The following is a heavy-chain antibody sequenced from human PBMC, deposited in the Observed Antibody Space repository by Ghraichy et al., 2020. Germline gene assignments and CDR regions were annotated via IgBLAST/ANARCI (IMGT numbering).Heavy chain of an antibody. Sequence: SETLSLTCSVSGGSISNYHWSWIRQPPGKGLEWIGYVYYTGNTKYNPSLKSRVTISVDTSKNQFSLKLASVTAADTAIYYCARGRVPEAVLVGDYWGQGTLVAVSS. J-gene: IGHJ4*02. V-gene: IGHV4-59*01. CDR2: VYYTGNT. D-gene: IGHD2-8*02. CDR1: GGSISNYH. CDR3: ARGRVPEAVLVGDY.